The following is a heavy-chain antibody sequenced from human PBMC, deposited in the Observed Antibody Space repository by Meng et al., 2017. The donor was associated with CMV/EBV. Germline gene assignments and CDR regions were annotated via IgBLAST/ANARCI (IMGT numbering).Heavy chain of an antibody. CDR3: ARSMVVAGDWFDP. J-gene: IGHJ5*02. Sequence: QLRLREPGPGLVKPSEPLSLPCTVSGASCSSYDCNWIRQPAGKGLEWIGRIYTSGSTNYNPSLKSRVTMSVDTSKNQFSLKLSSVTAADTAVYYCARSMVVAGDWFDPWGQGTLVTVSS. D-gene: IGHD2-15*01. CDR2: IYTSGST. V-gene: IGHV4-4*07. CDR1: GASCSSYD.